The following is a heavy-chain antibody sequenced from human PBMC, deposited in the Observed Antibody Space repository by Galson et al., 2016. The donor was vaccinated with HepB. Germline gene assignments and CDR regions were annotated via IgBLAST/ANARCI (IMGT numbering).Heavy chain of an antibody. D-gene: IGHD3-10*01. J-gene: IGHJ4*02. Sequence: SVKVSCKASGYTLTNYGISWVRQAPGQGLEWMGWISVYKGDRNTNYAQKFKGRVTMTIDTSTSTAYMELRSLRSDDTAVYYCARDSRRDYFSGSSAFDYWGQGTLVTVSS. CDR3: ARDSRRDYFSGSSAFDY. CDR1: GYTLTNYG. V-gene: IGHV1-18*04. CDR2: ISVYKGDRNT.